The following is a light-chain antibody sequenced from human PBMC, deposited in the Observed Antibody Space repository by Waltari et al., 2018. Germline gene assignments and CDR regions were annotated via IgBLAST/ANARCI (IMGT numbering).Light chain of an antibody. Sequence: DIVLTQSPGTASLSPGERVTLSCRASQTVGSSSLAWYRQKPGQAPRLVIYRAARMATGIPDRFSGSGSGTDFSLTISRLEPEDFAVYYCQQHGTLPATFGQGTKVEIK. CDR2: RAA. CDR1: QTVGSSS. CDR3: QQHGTLPAT. J-gene: IGKJ1*01. V-gene: IGKV3-20*01.